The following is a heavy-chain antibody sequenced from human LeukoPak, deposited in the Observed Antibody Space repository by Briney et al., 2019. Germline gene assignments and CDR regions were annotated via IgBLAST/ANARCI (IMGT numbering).Heavy chain of an antibody. CDR2: IKPDGIDK. CDR3: ATISAQTFDI. Sequence: GGSLRLSCVGSGFTFRSHWVNWVRQSPRKGLEWVANIKPDGIDKYYVDSARGRFTVPRDNAKNSAFLQMNSLRAEDTAIYYCATISAQTFDIWGQGTLVSVSS. J-gene: IGHJ3*02. V-gene: IGHV3-7*01. D-gene: IGHD5-24*01. CDR1: GFTFRSHW.